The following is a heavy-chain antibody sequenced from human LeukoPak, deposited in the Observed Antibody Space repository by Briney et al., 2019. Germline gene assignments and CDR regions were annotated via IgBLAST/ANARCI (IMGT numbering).Heavy chain of an antibody. D-gene: IGHD3-10*01. J-gene: IGHJ5*02. CDR2: INPSGGST. Sequence: GASVKVSCKASGYTFTSYYMHWVRQAPGQGLEWMGIINPSGGSTSYAQKFQGRVTMTRDTSTSTVYMELSSLTSDDTAVYYCARGYYGSGILHWFDPWGQGTLVTVSS. CDR1: GYTFTSYY. V-gene: IGHV1-46*01. CDR3: ARGYYGSGILHWFDP.